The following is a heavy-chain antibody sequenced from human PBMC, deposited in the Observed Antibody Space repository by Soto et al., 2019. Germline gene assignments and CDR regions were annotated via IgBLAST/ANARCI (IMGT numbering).Heavy chain of an antibody. CDR3: ARGAY. CDR1: GFTFRSDW. V-gene: IGHV3-7*01. J-gene: IGHJ4*02. Sequence: EVQLVESGGGLVQPGGSLRLSCAASGFTFRSDWMSWVRQAPGKGLEWVANVKQDGSATYYVDSVKGRFTISRDNAKNSLYLQMNSLRAEDTAVYYCARGAYWGQGTLVTVSS. CDR2: VKQDGSAT.